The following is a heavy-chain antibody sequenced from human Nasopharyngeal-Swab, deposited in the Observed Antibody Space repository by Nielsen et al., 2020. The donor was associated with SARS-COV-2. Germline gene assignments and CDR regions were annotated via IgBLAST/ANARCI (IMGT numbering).Heavy chain of an antibody. J-gene: IGHJ4*02. CDR3: AKGGGYNLGDY. D-gene: IGHD5-24*01. CDR2: INDRGDDT. V-gene: IGHV3-23*01. CDR1: GFNFNTYA. Sequence: GESLRLSCAASGFNFNTYAMSWVRQAPGKGLEWVSVINDRGDDTYYADSVKGRFTISRENSKDTLYLQMDSLRHEDTAVYYCAKGGGYNLGDYWGQGSLVTVSS.